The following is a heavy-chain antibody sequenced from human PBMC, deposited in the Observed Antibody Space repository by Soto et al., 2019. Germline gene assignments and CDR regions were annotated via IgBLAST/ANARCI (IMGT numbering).Heavy chain of an antibody. V-gene: IGHV3-64D*06. CDR3: VTRNSGRLRYFDWPQFDY. D-gene: IGHD3-9*01. J-gene: IGHJ4*02. Sequence: GGSLRLSCSASGLTFSSYVMYWVRQAPGKGLEYVSTITTTGNTTYYADSVKDRFTISRDNSKNTLFLQMNSLRPEDTAVYFCVTRNSGRLRYFDWPQFDYWGQGTLVTVSS. CDR2: ITTTGNTT. CDR1: GLTFSSYV.